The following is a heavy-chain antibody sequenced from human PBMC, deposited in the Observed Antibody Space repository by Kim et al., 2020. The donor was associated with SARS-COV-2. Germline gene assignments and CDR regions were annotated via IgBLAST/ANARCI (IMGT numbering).Heavy chain of an antibody. D-gene: IGHD6-13*01. J-gene: IGHJ4*02. CDR1: GFTFSSYA. V-gene: IGHV3-30-3*01. Sequence: GGSLRLSCAASGFTFSSYAMHWVRQAPGKGLEWVAVISYDGSNKYYADSVKRRFTISRDNSKNTLYLQMNSLRAEDTAVYYCARAKAAALLDYWGQGTLVTVST. CDR2: ISYDGSNK. CDR3: ARAKAAALLDY.